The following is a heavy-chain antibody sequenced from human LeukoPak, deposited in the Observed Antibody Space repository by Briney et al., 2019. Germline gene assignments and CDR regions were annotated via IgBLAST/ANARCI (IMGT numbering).Heavy chain of an antibody. D-gene: IGHD1-26*01. CDR3: ARDAVMGATTFCFNS. J-gene: IGHJ4*02. Sequence: GWSVPLSRTSCVLIFTSYGMNWVRQAPGRGLDWVSYISSSGSNLFFADSVNGGSTISRDQAKYSVILQVNSLRAEDTALDSCARDAVMGATTFCFNSSGQ. CDR2: ISSSGSNL. CDR1: VLIFTSYG. V-gene: IGHV3-21*04.